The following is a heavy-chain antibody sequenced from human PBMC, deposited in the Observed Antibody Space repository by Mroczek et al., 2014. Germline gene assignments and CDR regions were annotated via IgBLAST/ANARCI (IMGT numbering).Heavy chain of an antibody. Sequence: VQLQESGGGLVQPGGSLRLSCAASGFTFSSYAMSWVRQAPGKGLEWVSAISGSGGSTYYADSVKGRFTISRDNSKNTLYLQMNSLRAEDTAVYYCAKEPNYYDSSGYSYYFDYWGQGTLVTVSS. V-gene: IGHV3-23*01. D-gene: IGHD3-22*01. J-gene: IGHJ4*02. CDR3: AKEPNYYDSSGYSYYFDY. CDR2: ISGSGGST. CDR1: GFTFSSYA.